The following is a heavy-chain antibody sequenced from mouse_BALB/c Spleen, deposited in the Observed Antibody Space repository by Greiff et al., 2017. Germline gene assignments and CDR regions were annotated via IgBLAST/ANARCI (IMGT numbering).Heavy chain of an antibody. V-gene: IGHV14-4*02. J-gene: IGHJ3*01. CDR2: IDPENGDT. Sequence: EVQLQQSGAELVRSGASVKLSCTASGFNIKDYYMHWVKQRPEQGLEWIGWIDPENGDTEYAPKFQGKATMTADTSSNTAYLQLSSLTSEDTAVYYCNADGYYPRFVYWGQGTLVTVSA. CDR3: NADGYYPRFVY. CDR1: GFNIKDYY. D-gene: IGHD2-3*01.